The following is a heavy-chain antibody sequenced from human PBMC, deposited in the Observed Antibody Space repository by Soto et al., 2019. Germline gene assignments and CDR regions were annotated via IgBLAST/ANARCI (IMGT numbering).Heavy chain of an antibody. Sequence: SETLSLTCAVSAGSISSGGYSWSWIRQPPGKGLEWIGYIYHSGSTYYNPSLKSRVTISVDRSKNQFSLKLSSVTAADTAVYYCARGSGYDLVVFDYWGQGTLVTVSS. CDR1: AGSISSGGYS. V-gene: IGHV4-30-2*01. CDR2: IYHSGST. D-gene: IGHD5-12*01. CDR3: ARGSGYDLVVFDY. J-gene: IGHJ4*02.